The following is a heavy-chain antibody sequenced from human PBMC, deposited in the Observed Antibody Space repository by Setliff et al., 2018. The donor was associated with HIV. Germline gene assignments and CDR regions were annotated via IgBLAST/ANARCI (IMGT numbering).Heavy chain of an antibody. CDR1: GGSFSGYY. V-gene: IGHV4-34*12. Sequence: TSETLSLTCAVYGGSFSGYYWSWIRQPPGKGLEWIGEIIHSGSTNYNPSLKSRVTISVDMSKNQFSLKLSSVTAADTAVYYCARREGYGMDVWGQGTTVTVSS. J-gene: IGHJ6*02. CDR3: ARREGYGMDV. CDR2: IIHSGST.